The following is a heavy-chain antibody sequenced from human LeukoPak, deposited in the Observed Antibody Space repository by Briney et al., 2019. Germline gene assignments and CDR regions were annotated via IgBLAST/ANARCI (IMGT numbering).Heavy chain of an antibody. V-gene: IGHV3-23*01. CDR1: GFTFSSYA. CDR2: ISGSGGST. Sequence: PGGSLRLSCAASGFTFSSYAMSWVRQAPGKGLEWVSAISGSGGSTYYADSVKGRLTISRDNSKNTLYLQMNSLRAEDTAVYYCAKEHYYDSSGPYDPWGQGTLVTVSS. J-gene: IGHJ5*02. D-gene: IGHD3-22*01. CDR3: AKEHYYDSSGPYDP.